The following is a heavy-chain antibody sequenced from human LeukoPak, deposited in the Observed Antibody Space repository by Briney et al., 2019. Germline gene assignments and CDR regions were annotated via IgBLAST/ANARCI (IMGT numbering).Heavy chain of an antibody. V-gene: IGHV3-7*01. CDR1: GFTFSSYW. CDR3: ARPASGWFGELLGFDY. D-gene: IGHD3-10*01. CDR2: IKQDGSEK. J-gene: IGHJ4*02. Sequence: GGSLRLSCAASGFTFSSYWMSWVRQAPGKGLEWVANIKQDGSEKYYVDSVKGRFTISRDNVKNSLYLQMNSLRAEDTAVYYCARPASGWFGELLGFDYWGQGTLVTVSS.